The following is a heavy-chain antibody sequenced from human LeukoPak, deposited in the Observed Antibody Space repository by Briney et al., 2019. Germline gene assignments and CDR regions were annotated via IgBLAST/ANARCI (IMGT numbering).Heavy chain of an antibody. J-gene: IGHJ6*02. Sequence: SQTLSLTCTVSGGSISSDGYWWSWIRQHPGKGLEWIGYIYYSGTTYYNPSLKSRVTISVDTSKNQFSLKLSSVTAADTAVYYCARDPRRGGSGYYIPYYYYGMDVWGQGTTVTVSS. D-gene: IGHD3-22*01. CDR1: GGSISSDGYW. CDR3: ARDPRRGGSGYYIPYYYYGMDV. CDR2: IYYSGTT. V-gene: IGHV4-31*03.